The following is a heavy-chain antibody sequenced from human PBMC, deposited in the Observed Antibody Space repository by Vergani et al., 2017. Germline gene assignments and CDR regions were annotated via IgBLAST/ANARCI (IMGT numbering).Heavy chain of an antibody. CDR1: GFSFSGYW. CDR3: TRSECSGTTCYGHYFDL. Sequence: EVQLVESGGGLIHPGGSLRLSCEGSGFSFSGYWMHWVRQSPEKGLVWVSVIKSDGRTSYAESVRGRFTISRDTSRNAVYLQMNILRVEDTGVYYCTRSECSGTTCYGHYFDLWGHGILVTVSS. CDR2: IKSDGRT. V-gene: IGHV3-74*01. J-gene: IGHJ4*01. D-gene: IGHD2-15*01.